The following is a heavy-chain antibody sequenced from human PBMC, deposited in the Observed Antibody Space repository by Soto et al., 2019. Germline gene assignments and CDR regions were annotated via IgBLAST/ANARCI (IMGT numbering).Heavy chain of an antibody. J-gene: IGHJ4*02. Sequence: SETLSLTCAIYNGSFSGYYWSWIRLTPGKGLEWIGEINHSGGANYNPSLRSRVSMSVDTSKSQFSLSLTSVTAADTALYYCARHRADGDYARIYFDSWGQGTLVTVSS. CDR2: INHSGGA. D-gene: IGHD4-17*01. CDR1: NGSFSGYY. CDR3: ARHRADGDYARIYFDS. V-gene: IGHV4-34*01.